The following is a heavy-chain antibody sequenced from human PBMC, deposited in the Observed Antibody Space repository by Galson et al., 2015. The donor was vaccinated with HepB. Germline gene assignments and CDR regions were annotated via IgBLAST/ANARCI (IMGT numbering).Heavy chain of an antibody. D-gene: IGHD3-16*01. Sequence: SLRLSCAASGFTFSSYSMNWVRQAPGKGLEWVSSISSSSSYIYYADSVKGRFTISRDNAKNSLYLQMNSLRAEDTAVYYCARVMTPLGAYAFDVWGQGTMVTVSS. J-gene: IGHJ3*01. CDR2: ISSSSSYI. CDR1: GFTFSSYS. V-gene: IGHV3-21*01. CDR3: ARVMTPLGAYAFDV.